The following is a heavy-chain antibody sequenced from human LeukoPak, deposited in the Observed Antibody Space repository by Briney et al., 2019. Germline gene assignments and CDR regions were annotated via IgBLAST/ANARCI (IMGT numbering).Heavy chain of an antibody. V-gene: IGHV3-30*18. CDR3: AKGSGGDYFPYYYYGMDV. CDR1: GFTFSSYG. J-gene: IGHJ6*02. Sequence: PGGSLRLSCAASGFTFSSYGMHWVRQAPGKGLEWVAVISYDGSNKYYADSVKGRFTISRDNSKNTLYLQVNSLRAEDTAVYYCAKGSGGDYFPYYYYGMDVWGQGTTVTVSS. CDR2: ISYDGSNK. D-gene: IGHD4-17*01.